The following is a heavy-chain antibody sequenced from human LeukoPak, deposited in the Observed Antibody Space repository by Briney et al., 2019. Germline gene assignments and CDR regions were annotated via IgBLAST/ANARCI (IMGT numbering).Heavy chain of an antibody. V-gene: IGHV1-69*13. D-gene: IGHD2-21*01. J-gene: IGHJ4*02. CDR1: GGTFSSYT. CDR3: ARSPPIVVVIARPWVLGY. Sequence: GASVKVSCKASGGTFSSYTFSWVRQAPGQGLEWMGGIIPIFRTAKYAQKFQGRVTITADESTSTAYMELSSLRSEDTAVYYCARSPPIVVVIARPWVLGYWGQGTLVTVSS. CDR2: IIPIFRTA.